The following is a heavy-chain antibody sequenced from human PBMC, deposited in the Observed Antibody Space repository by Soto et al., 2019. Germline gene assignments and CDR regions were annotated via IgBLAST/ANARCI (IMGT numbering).Heavy chain of an antibody. V-gene: IGHV3-48*01. CDR1: GFTFSSYS. CDR3: ARDLYFYDLDWFDP. CDR2: ISSSSSTI. J-gene: IGHJ5*02. D-gene: IGHD3-22*01. Sequence: EVQLVESGGGLVQPGGSLRLSCAASGFTFSSYSMNWVRQAPGKGLEWVSYISSSSSTIYYADSVKGRFTISRDNAKYSLYLQMKRLRAEDTAVYYCARDLYFYDLDWFDPWGQGTLVTVSS.